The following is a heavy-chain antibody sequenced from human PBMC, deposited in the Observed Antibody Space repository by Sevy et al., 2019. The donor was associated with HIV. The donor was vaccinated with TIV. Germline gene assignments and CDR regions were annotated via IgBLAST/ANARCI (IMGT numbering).Heavy chain of an antibody. CDR3: ASLTTNYYDISGSSGDDAFDI. V-gene: IGHV3-33*01. D-gene: IGHD3-22*01. CDR2: IWNDRSNK. J-gene: IGHJ3*02. Sequence: GGYLRLSCAAYGFTFSIYGMHWVRQAPGKGLEWLAVIWNDRSNKHYADSVKGRFTISRDNAKNTLYLQMNSLRVEDTAVYYCASLTTNYYDISGSSGDDAFDIWGQGTRVTVSS. CDR1: GFTFSIYG.